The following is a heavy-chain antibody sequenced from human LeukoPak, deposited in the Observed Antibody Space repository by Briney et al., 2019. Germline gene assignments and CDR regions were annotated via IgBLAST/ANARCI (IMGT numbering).Heavy chain of an antibody. D-gene: IGHD2-2*01. V-gene: IGHV3-23*01. J-gene: IGHJ6*03. CDR1: GFTFSSYA. Sequence: PGGSLRLSCAASGFTFSSYAMSWVRQAPGKGLEWVSAISGSGGSTYYADSVKGRFTISRDNSKNTLYLQMNSLRDEDKAVYYCAKAPGYCSSTSCYDYCYMDVWGKGTTVTVSS. CDR3: AKAPGYCSSTSCYDYCYMDV. CDR2: ISGSGGST.